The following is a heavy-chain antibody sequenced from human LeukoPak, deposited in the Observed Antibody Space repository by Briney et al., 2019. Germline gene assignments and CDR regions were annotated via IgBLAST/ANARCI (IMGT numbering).Heavy chain of an antibody. CDR2: ISTYNGNT. CDR1: GYTFTNYI. CDR3: ARGGDYFWFDP. V-gene: IGHV1-18*01. D-gene: IGHD2-21*01. Sequence: SVKLSCKASGYTFTNYIISGVRQAPGQGLEWMGWISTYNGNTNYAQKLQGRVNMTTDPSTAPAYMELRSLRSDDPAVYCCARGGDYFWFDPWGQGTLVTVS. J-gene: IGHJ5*02.